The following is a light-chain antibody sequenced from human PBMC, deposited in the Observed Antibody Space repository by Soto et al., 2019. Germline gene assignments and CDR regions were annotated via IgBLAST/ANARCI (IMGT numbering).Light chain of an antibody. Sequence: QSALTQPSSASGSPGESVTMSCTGTSRDVGAYVYVSWFQQHPGKAPKLLIYEVTKRPSGVPDRFSGSRSGNTASLTVSGLQVEDEADYYCSAYAGSNKLVFGGETQLTVL. CDR2: EVT. J-gene: IGLJ2*01. CDR1: SRDVGAYVY. CDR3: SAYAGSNKLV. V-gene: IGLV2-8*01.